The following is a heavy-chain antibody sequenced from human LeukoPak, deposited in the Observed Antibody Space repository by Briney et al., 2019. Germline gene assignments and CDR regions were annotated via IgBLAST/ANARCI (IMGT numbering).Heavy chain of an antibody. J-gene: IGHJ6*03. D-gene: IGHD3-10*01. CDR2: INWNSDTR. Sequence: GGSLRLSCAASGFIFSNDWMHWVRQAPGKGLVWVSGINWNSDTRAYADSVKGRFTISRDNSKNTLYLHMNSLRAEDTAVYYCAKDRGQIYYNYYMDVWGKGTTVTVSS. CDR3: AKDRGQIYYNYYMDV. CDR1: GFIFSNDW. V-gene: IGHV3-74*01.